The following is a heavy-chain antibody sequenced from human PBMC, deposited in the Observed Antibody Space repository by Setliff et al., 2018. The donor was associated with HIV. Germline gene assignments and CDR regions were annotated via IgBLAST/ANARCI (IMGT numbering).Heavy chain of an antibody. CDR2: IYWDDDK. D-gene: IGHD2-15*01. V-gene: IGHV2-5*02. CDR1: GGSISGHYW. CDR3: AHSPEFYSSIV. Sequence: PSETLSLTCTVSGGSISGHYWSWIRQPPGKALEWLALIYWDDDKRYSPSLKSRLTITKDTSKNQVVLTMTNMDPVDTATYYCAHSPEFYSSIVWGQGTRVTVSS. J-gene: IGHJ4*02.